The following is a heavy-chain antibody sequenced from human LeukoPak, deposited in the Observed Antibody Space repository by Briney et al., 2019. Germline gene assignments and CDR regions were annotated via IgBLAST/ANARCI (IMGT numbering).Heavy chain of an antibody. CDR1: GYTFTSYG. CDR2: ISAYNGNT. CDR3: ARDLLPRRYYDSSGYYYSGDFDY. D-gene: IGHD3-22*01. J-gene: IGHJ4*02. V-gene: IGHV1-18*01. Sequence: ASVKVSCKASGYTFTSYGISWVRQAPGQGLEWMGWISAYNGNTNYAQKLQGRVTMTTDTSTSTAYMELRSLRSDDTAVYYCARDLLPRRYYDSSGYYYSGDFDYWGQGTLVTVSS.